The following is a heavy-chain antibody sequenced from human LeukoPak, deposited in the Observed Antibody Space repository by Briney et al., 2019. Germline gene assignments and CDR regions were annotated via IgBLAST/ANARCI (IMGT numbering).Heavy chain of an antibody. CDR2: IYTSGST. CDR1: GGSISSYY. Sequence: SETLSLTCTVSGGSISSYYWSWIRQPAGKGLEWIGRIYTSGSTNYNPSLKSRVTMSVDTSKNQFSLKLSSVTAADTAVYYCARVPLRAVTRGAFDIWGQGTKVTVSS. CDR3: ARVPLRAVTRGAFDI. V-gene: IGHV4-4*07. D-gene: IGHD4-17*01. J-gene: IGHJ3*02.